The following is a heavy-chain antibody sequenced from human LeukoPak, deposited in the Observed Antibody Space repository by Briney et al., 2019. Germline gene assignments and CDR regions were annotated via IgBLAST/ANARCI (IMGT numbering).Heavy chain of an antibody. CDR3: VKGRRRGYAYGTLES. CDR1: GFTFDDYA. Sequence: PGRSLRLSCAASGFTFDDYAMHWVRQAPGKGLEWVSGISWNSGSIGYADSVKGRFTISRDNAKNSLYLQMNGLRTDDTGLYYCVKGRRRGYAYGTLESWGQGTLVTVSS. D-gene: IGHD5-18*01. CDR2: ISWNSGSI. J-gene: IGHJ4*02. V-gene: IGHV3-9*01.